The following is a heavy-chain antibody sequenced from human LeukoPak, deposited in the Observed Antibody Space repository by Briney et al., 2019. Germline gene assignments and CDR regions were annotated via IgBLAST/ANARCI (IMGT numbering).Heavy chain of an antibody. J-gene: IGHJ4*01. CDR1: ELNFENHW. D-gene: IGHD2-8*02. V-gene: IGHV3-74*01. CDR3: ARGPPTGGGAYVGDY. CDR2: TDAGGSST. Sequence: GGSLRLSCAASELNFENHWMHWVRQVPGKGLEWVSRTDAGGSSTSYADSVRGRFSISRDNGKSTLFLQMNSLRVEDTAVYYCARGPPTGGGAYVGDYWGHGTLVTVSS.